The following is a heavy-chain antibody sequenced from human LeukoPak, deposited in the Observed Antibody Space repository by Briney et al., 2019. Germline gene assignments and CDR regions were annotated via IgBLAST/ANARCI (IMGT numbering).Heavy chain of an antibody. CDR3: ARHNYGSGSVDY. D-gene: IGHD3-10*01. CDR1: GGSISSSSYY. J-gene: IGHJ4*02. Sequence: SETLSLTCTVSGGSISSSSYYWGWICQPPGKGLEWIGSIYYSGSTYYNPSLKSRVTISVDTSKNQFSLKLSSVTAADTAVYYCARHNYGSGSVDYWGQGTLVTVSS. V-gene: IGHV4-39*01. CDR2: IYYSGST.